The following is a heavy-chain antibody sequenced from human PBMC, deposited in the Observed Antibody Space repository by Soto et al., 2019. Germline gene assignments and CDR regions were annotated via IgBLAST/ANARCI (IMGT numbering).Heavy chain of an antibody. D-gene: IGHD4-17*01. CDR3: ARDEEVNYADYGGSGHYYGMDV. Sequence: QVQLQVSGPGLVKPSQTLSLTCTVSGGSISSGGYYWSWIRQHPGKGLEWIGYIYYTGSTYYNPSLKSRVTISVDTSKNQFSLKLTSVTAADTAVYYCARDEEVNYADYGGSGHYYGMDVWGQGTTVTVSS. CDR1: GGSISSGGYY. CDR2: IYYTGST. J-gene: IGHJ6*02. V-gene: IGHV4-31*03.